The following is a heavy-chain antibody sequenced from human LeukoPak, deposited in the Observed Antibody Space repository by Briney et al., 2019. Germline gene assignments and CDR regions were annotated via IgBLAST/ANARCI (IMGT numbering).Heavy chain of an antibody. Sequence: GRSLRLSCAAPGFSFSNYAMHWVRQAPGKGLEWVAVIWYDGSNKYYADSVKGRFTISRDNSKNTLYLQMNSLRAEDTAVYYCAKEAIKYCSSTSCYFDYWGQGTLVTVSS. V-gene: IGHV3-33*06. CDR2: IWYDGSNK. J-gene: IGHJ4*02. D-gene: IGHD2-2*01. CDR1: GFSFSNYA. CDR3: AKEAIKYCSSTSCYFDY.